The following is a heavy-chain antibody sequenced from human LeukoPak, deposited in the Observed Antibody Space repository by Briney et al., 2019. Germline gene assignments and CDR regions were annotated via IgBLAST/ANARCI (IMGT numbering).Heavy chain of an antibody. D-gene: IGHD6-19*01. V-gene: IGHV4-39*07. J-gene: IGHJ3*02. CDR1: GGSISSSSYY. CDR2: IYYSGST. Sequence: SETLSLTCTVSGGSISSSSYYWGWIRQPPGKGLEWIGSIYYSGSTYYNPSLKSRVTISADTSKNQFSLKLSSVTAADTAVYYCARVNSSGWHDAFDIWGQGTMVTVSS. CDR3: ARVNSSGWHDAFDI.